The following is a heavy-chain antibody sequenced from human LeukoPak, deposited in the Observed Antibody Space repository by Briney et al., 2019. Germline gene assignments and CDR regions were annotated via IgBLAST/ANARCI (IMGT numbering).Heavy chain of an antibody. Sequence: SVKVSYKASGGTFISYAISWVRQAPGQGLEWMGGIIPIFGTANYAQKFQGRVTITADESTSTAYMELSNLRSDDTAIYYCARAGGVYNRGYYFDYWGQGTLVTVSS. D-gene: IGHD5-24*01. J-gene: IGHJ4*02. CDR1: GGTFISYA. V-gene: IGHV1-69*13. CDR2: IIPIFGTA. CDR3: ARAGGVYNRGYYFDY.